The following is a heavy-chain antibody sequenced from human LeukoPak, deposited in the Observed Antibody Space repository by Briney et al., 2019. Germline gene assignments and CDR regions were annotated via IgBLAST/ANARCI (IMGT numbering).Heavy chain of an antibody. V-gene: IGHV4-59*08. Sequence: PSETLSLTCTVSGGSISSYYWSWIRQPPGKGLEWIGYIYYSGSTNYNPSLKSRVTISVDTSKNQFSLKLSSVTAADTAVYYCAKRSGSLHYYEYWGQGTLVTVSS. J-gene: IGHJ4*02. CDR2: IYYSGST. CDR3: AKRSGSLHYYEY. D-gene: IGHD1-26*01. CDR1: GGSISSYY.